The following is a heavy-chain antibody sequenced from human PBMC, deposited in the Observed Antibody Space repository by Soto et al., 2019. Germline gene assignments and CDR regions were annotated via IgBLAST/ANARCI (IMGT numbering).Heavy chain of an antibody. CDR3: ARASRQQLVRDAFDI. CDR2: IYSGGSK. Sequence: EVQLGETGGGLIQPGGYLRLSCAASGFTVSSNYMSWVRQAPGKGLEWVSVIYSGGSKYYADSVKGRFTISRDNSKNTLYLQLNSLRAENTAVYYGARASRQQLVRDAFDIWCKGKMGTVSS. CDR1: GFTVSSNY. D-gene: IGHD6-13*01. J-gene: IGHJ3*02. V-gene: IGHV3-53*02.